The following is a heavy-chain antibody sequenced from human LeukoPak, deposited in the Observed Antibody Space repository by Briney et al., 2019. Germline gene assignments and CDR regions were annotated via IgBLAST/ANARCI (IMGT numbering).Heavy chain of an antibody. D-gene: IGHD6-19*01. V-gene: IGHV5-10-1*01. Sequence: PGDSLKISCKTSGYSFTTYWISWVRQMPGKGLEWMGRIDPSDSYTNYSPSFQGHVTISADKSISTAYLQWSSLKASDSAMYYCARLAVAGHWFDPWGQGTLVTVSS. CDR1: GYSFTTYW. CDR3: ARLAVAGHWFDP. J-gene: IGHJ5*02. CDR2: IDPSDSYT.